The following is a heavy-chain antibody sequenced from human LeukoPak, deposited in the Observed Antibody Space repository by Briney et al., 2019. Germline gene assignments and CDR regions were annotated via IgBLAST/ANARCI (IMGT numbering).Heavy chain of an antibody. CDR1: GGSISSYY. J-gene: IGHJ6*03. Sequence: SETLSLTCTVSGGSISSYYWSWIRQPPGKGLEWIGYIYYSGSTYYNPSLKSRVTISVDTSKNQFSLKLSSVTAADTAVYYCARALTMVRGWGYYYYMDVWGKGTTVTISS. CDR3: ARALTMVRGWGYYYYMDV. D-gene: IGHD3-10*01. V-gene: IGHV4-59*01. CDR2: IYYSGST.